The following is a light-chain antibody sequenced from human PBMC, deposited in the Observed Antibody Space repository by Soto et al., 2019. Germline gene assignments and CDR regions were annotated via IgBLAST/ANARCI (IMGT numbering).Light chain of an antibody. V-gene: IGKV1-5*03. CDR2: KAS. CDR1: QSISSL. J-gene: IGKJ1*01. CDR3: QQYKSYSWT. Sequence: DIQIIQSPSTLSAPVRARVTIPFMIMQSISSLLAGYKQKPGKAPKFLIYKASSLESGVPSRFSGSGSGTEFTLTISSLQPDDFATYYCQQYKSYSWTFGQGTKVDI.